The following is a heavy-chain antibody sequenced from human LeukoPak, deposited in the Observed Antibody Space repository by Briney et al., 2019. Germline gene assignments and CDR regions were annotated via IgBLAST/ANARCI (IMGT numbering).Heavy chain of an antibody. CDR3: ARLLIVVPAAGAFDY. V-gene: IGHV1-2*02. J-gene: IGHJ4*02. Sequence: GASVKVSCKASGYTFTGYYMHWVRQAPGQGLEWMGWINPNSGGTNYAQKFQGRVTMTRDTSISTAYMELSRLRSDDTAVYYCARLLIVVPAAGAFDYWGQGTLVTVSS. CDR1: GYTFTGYY. D-gene: IGHD2-2*01. CDR2: INPNSGGT.